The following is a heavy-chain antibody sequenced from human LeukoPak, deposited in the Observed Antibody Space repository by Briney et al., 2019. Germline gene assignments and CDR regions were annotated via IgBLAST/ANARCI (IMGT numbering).Heavy chain of an antibody. D-gene: IGHD2-2*01. CDR3: ARYGVSSSTSYIDF. CDR1: GFTFGTYA. Sequence: GGSLRLSCAASGFTFGTYAMNWVRQAPGEGLKWVSCITGDSAYIYYADSVKGRFTISRDNAKNSLYLQMNSLRAEDTVVYYCARYGVSSSTSYIDFWGQGTLVTVSS. J-gene: IGHJ4*02. CDR2: ITGDSAYI. V-gene: IGHV3-21*01.